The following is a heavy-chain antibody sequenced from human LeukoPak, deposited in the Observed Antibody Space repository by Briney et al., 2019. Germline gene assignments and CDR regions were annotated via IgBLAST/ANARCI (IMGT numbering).Heavy chain of an antibody. CDR3: AKGGKWDVTPFDY. CDR1: GFTFSSYW. D-gene: IGHD1-26*01. Sequence: GGSLRLSCVASGFTFSSYWMHWVRQAPGKRLEWVSTISGGGGSTYYADSVKGRFTISRDNSKNTLYLQVNSLRAEDTAVYYCAKGGKWDVTPFDYWGQGTLVTVSS. V-gene: IGHV3-23*01. CDR2: ISGGGGST. J-gene: IGHJ4*02.